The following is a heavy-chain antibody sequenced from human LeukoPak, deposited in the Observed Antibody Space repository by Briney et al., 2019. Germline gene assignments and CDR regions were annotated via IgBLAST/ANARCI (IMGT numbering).Heavy chain of an antibody. CDR2: ISYDGSNK. CDR3: AKESYYSSSWTYFDN. CDR1: GFTFSSYG. D-gene: IGHD6-13*01. V-gene: IGHV3-30*18. J-gene: IGHJ4*02. Sequence: GGSRRLSCAASGFTFSSYGMHWVRQAPGKGLEWVAVISYDGSNKYYADSVKGRFTISRDNSKNTLYLQMNSLRAEDTAVYYCAKESYYSSSWTYFDNWGQGTLVTVSS.